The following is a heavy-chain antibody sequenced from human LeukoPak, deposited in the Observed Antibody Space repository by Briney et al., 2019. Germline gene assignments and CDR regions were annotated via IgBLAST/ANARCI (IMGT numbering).Heavy chain of an antibody. Sequence: GGSLRLSCAASGFTFSSYEMNWVRQAPGKGLEWVSYISSSGSTIYYADSVKGRFTISRDNAKNSLYLQMNSLRAEDTAVYYCARTGSYSIDWFDPWGQGTLVTVSS. CDR1: GFTFSSYE. J-gene: IGHJ5*02. CDR2: ISSSGSTI. V-gene: IGHV3-48*03. CDR3: ARTGSYSIDWFDP. D-gene: IGHD1-26*01.